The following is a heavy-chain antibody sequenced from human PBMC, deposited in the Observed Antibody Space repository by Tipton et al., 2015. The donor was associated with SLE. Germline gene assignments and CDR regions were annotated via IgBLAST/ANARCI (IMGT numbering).Heavy chain of an antibody. CDR2: ISAYNGNT. D-gene: IGHD3-22*01. CDR3: AREFLYYYDSSGYYGAFDI. J-gene: IGHJ3*02. CDR1: GYTFTSYG. Sequence: QSGAEVKKPGASVKVSCKASGYTFTSYGISWVRQAPGQGLEWMGWISAYNGNTNYAQKLQGRVTMTTDTSTSTAYMELRSLRSDDTAVYYCAREFLYYYDSSGYYGAFDIWGQGTMVTVSS. V-gene: IGHV1-18*04.